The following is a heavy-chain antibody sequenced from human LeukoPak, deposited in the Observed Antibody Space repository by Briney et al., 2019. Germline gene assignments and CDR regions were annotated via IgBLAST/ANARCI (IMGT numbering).Heavy chain of an antibody. J-gene: IGHJ4*02. D-gene: IGHD2-15*01. Sequence: SETLSLTCAVYGGSFSGYYWSWIRQPPGKGLEWIGEINHSGSTNYNPSLKSRVTISVDTSKNQFSLKLSSVTAADTAVYYCARGVKLVVVAATFDYWGQGTLVTVSS. CDR1: GGSFSGYY. V-gene: IGHV4-34*01. CDR2: INHSGST. CDR3: ARGVKLVVVAATFDY.